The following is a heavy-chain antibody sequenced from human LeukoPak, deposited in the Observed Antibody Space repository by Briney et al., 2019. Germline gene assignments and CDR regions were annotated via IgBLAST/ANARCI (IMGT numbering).Heavy chain of an antibody. CDR2: IYYSGST. D-gene: IGHD4-17*01. CDR3: ARGPTVTKRGNWFDP. V-gene: IGHV4-39*07. J-gene: IGHJ5*02. Sequence: SETLSLTCTVSGGSISSSSYYWGWIRQPPGKGLEWIGSIYYSGSTYYNPSLKSRVTISVDTSKNQFSLKLSSVTAADTAVYYCARGPTVTKRGNWFDPWGQGTLVTVSS. CDR1: GGSISSSSYY.